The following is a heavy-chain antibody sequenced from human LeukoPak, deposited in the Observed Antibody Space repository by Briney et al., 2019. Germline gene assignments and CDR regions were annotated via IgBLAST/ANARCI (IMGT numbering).Heavy chain of an antibody. V-gene: IGHV3-23*01. CDR1: GFIFSDYV. CDR3: ARDEYYSNYESDNFDY. Sequence: GGSLRLSCAASGFIFSDYVMSWLRQAPGKGLEWVSSISVSGDKTYYADIVKGRFTISRDNAKNSLYLQMNSLRAEDTAVYYCARDEYYSNYESDNFDYWGQGTLVTVSS. J-gene: IGHJ4*02. CDR2: ISVSGDKT. D-gene: IGHD4-11*01.